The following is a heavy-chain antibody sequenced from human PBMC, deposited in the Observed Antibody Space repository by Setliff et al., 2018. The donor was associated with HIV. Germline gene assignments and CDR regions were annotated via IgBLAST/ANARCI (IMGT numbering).Heavy chain of an antibody. CDR1: GFTFGTYS. CDR3: VRGPPGITVVIDY. D-gene: IGHD3-10*01. CDR2: ISSGGSYI. J-gene: IGHJ4*02. Sequence: PGGSLRLSCAGSGFTFGTYSMGWVRQAPGKGLEWVSFISSGGSYIFYADSVKGRFTISRDNAKMYLQMNGLRAEDTALYYCVRGPPGITVVIDYWGQGTLVTVSS. V-gene: IGHV3-21*01.